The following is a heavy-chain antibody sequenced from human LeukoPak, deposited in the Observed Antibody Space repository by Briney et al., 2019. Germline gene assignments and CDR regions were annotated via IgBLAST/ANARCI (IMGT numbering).Heavy chain of an antibody. V-gene: IGHV4-4*02. CDR1: GGSIRSSSW. J-gene: IGHJ4*02. Sequence: SGTLSLTCTVSGGSIRSSSWWSWVRQPPGKGLECIGEIYHSGTTNYNPSLKSRVTISVDESKNQFSLKLNSVTAADTATYYCARAFLVGYSPEEYFFDYWGQGTLVTVSS. CDR3: ARAFLVGYSPEEYFFDY. D-gene: IGHD2-15*01. CDR2: IYHSGTT.